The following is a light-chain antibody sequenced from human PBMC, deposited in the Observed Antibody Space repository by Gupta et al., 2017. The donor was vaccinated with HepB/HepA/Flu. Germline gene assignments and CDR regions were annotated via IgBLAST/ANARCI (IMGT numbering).Light chain of an antibody. CDR1: QSVSSSY. J-gene: IGKJ1*01. CDR3: QQYGSSPLT. CDR2: GAS. Sequence: EIVSPPSPGTLSLSPGERATLSCRASQSVSSSYLAWYQQKPGQAPRLLIYGASSRATGIPDRFSGSGSGTDFTLTISRLEPEDFAVYYCQQYGSSPLTFGQGNKVEIK. V-gene: IGKV3-20*01.